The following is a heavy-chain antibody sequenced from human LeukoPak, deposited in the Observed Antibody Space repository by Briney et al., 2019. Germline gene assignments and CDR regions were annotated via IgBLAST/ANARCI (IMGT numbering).Heavy chain of an antibody. J-gene: IGHJ4*02. D-gene: IGHD6-13*01. CDR2: IIPILGIA. CDR3: ARDLGSSWSLYYFDY. V-gene: IGHV1-69*04. CDR1: GYTFTSYY. Sequence: SVKVSCKASGYTFTSYYMHWVRQAPGQGLEWMGRIIPILGIANYAQKFQGRVTITADKSTSTAYMELSSLRSEDTAVYYCARDLGSSWSLYYFDYWGQGTLVTVSS.